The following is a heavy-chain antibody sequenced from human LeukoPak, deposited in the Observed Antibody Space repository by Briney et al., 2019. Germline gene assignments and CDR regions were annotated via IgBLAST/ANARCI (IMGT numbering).Heavy chain of an antibody. V-gene: IGHV5-51*01. J-gene: IGHJ4*02. CDR3: AKSGFGVTNYR. Sequence: GESLKISCKASGYTFTNEWIGWVRQMPGEGLEWMGIIYPGDSDTRYSPSFQGQVTISADKSINTAYMQWNSLKASDTAVYYCAKSGFGVTNYRWGQGALVTVSS. CDR1: GYTFTNEW. D-gene: IGHD3-3*01. CDR2: IYPGDSDT.